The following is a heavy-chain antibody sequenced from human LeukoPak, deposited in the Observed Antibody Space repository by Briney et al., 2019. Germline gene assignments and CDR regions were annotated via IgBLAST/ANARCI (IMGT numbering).Heavy chain of an antibody. CDR1: GYTFTGYY. Sequence: ASVTVSCTASGYTFTGYYMHWVRQAPGQGLEWMGWINPNSGGTNYAQKFQGWVTMTRDTSISTAYMELSRLRSEDTAVYYCASAARRSSSTSWFDPWGQGTLVTVSS. V-gene: IGHV1-2*04. D-gene: IGHD2-2*01. CDR2: INPNSGGT. CDR3: ASAARRSSSTSWFDP. J-gene: IGHJ5*02.